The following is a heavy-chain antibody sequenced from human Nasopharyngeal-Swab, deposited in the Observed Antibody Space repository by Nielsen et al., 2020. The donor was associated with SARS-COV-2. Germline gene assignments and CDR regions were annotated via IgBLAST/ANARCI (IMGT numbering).Heavy chain of an antibody. CDR3: SRNDSSGYGY. D-gene: IGHD3-22*01. Sequence: ERQMPGKGLEWMGRINPNSGGTNYAQKFQGRVTMTRDTSISTAYMELSKLRSDDTAVYYCSRNDSSGYGYWGQGTLVTVSS. CDR2: INPNSGGT. V-gene: IGHV1-2*06. J-gene: IGHJ4*02.